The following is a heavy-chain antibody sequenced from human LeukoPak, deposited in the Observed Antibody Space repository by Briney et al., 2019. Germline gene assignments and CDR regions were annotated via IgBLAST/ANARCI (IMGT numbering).Heavy chain of an antibody. CDR2: FDPEDGET. Sequence: ASVKVSCKVSGYTLTELSMHWVRQAPGKGLEWMGGFDPEDGETIYAQKFQGRVTMTRDTSISTAYMELSRLRSDDTAVYYCARVLGDWYFDLWGRGTLVTVSS. J-gene: IGHJ2*01. V-gene: IGHV1-24*01. CDR1: GYTLTELS. CDR3: ARVLGDWYFDL.